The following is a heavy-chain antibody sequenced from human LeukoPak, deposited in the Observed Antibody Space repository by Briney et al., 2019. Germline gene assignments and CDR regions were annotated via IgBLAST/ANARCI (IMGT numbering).Heavy chain of an antibody. CDR3: ARGRMITPRAFDI. J-gene: IGHJ3*02. CDR1: GYTFTSYG. Sequence: GASVKVSCKASGYTFTSYGINWVRQATGQGLEWMGWMNPNSGNTGYAQKFQGRVTITRNTSISTAYMELSSLRSEDTAVYYCARGRMITPRAFDIWGQGTMVTVSS. D-gene: IGHD3-16*01. CDR2: MNPNSGNT. V-gene: IGHV1-8*03.